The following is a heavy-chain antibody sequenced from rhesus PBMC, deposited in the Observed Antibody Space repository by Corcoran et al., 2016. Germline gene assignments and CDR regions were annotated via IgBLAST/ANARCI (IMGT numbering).Heavy chain of an antibody. CDR2: SEGSGSST. Sequence: QVQLQESGPGLVKPSETLSVTCAVSGGSISISSWSWIRTAPGKGLEWIVNSEGSGSSTNYNPALKSPVTLSLDTSKNQLSLKRSSVTAADTAVYYCASEDGGDVWGPGVLVTVSS. CDR3: ASEDGGDV. V-gene: IGHV4-169*02. J-gene: IGHJ5-1*01. CDR1: GGSISISS.